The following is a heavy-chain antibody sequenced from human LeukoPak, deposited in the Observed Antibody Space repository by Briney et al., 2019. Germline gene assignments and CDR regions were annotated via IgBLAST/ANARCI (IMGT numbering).Heavy chain of an antibody. D-gene: IGHD6-19*01. CDR1: GGSFSGCY. Sequence: PSETLSLTCAVYGGSFSGCYWSWIRQPPGKGLEWIGEIDHSGSTNYNPSLKSRVTISVDTSKNQFSLKLSSVTAADTAVYYCARDREDSSGWYYYYYGMDVWGQGTTVTVSS. CDR2: IDHSGST. CDR3: ARDREDSSGWYYYYYGMDV. J-gene: IGHJ6*02. V-gene: IGHV4-34*01.